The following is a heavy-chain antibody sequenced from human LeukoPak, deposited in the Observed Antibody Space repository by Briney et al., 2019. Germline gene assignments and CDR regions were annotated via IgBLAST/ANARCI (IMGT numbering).Heavy chain of an antibody. Sequence: SETLSLTCAVYGGSFSGYYWSWIRQPPGKGLEWIGYIYHSGSTYYNPSLKSRVTISVDRSKNQFSLKLSSVTAADTAVYYCAAVTVTTYGNYNDYWGQGTLVTVSS. D-gene: IGHD4-17*01. CDR1: GGSFSGYY. CDR2: IYHSGST. V-gene: IGHV4-34*01. CDR3: AAVTVTTYGNYNDY. J-gene: IGHJ4*02.